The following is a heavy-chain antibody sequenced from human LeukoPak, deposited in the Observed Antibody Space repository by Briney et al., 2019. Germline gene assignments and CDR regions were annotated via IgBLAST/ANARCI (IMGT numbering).Heavy chain of an antibody. CDR1: GGSISSYY. J-gene: IGHJ6*03. CDR2: IYTSGST. CDR3: ARDSGVVVVPAAMAYYYYYMDV. Sequence: SETLSLTCTVSGGSISSYYWSWIRQPAGKGLEWIGRIYTSGSTNYNPSLKSRVTMSVDTSKNQFSLKLSSVTAADTAVYYYARDSGVVVVPAAMAYYYYYMDVWGKGTTVTVSS. V-gene: IGHV4-4*07. D-gene: IGHD2-2*01.